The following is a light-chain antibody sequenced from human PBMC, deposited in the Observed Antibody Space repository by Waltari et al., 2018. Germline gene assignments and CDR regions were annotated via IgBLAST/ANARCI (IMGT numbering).Light chain of an antibody. CDR1: QSVSADY. V-gene: IGKV3-20*01. J-gene: IGKJ1*01. Sequence: ENVLTQSPGTLSLSPGDRVTLSCRASQSVSADYLAWYHQKPGQAPRLLIFGAFNRAADIPDRFSGSGSGTDFTLTISRLEPEDFAVYYCQQYGSSPRTFGQGTKVELK. CDR3: QQYGSSPRT. CDR2: GAF.